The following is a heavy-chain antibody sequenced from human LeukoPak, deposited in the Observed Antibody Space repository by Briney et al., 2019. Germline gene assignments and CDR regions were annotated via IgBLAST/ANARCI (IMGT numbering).Heavy chain of an antibody. CDR1: GFTFSTFA. D-gene: IGHD2-15*01. Sequence: GGSLRLSCAASGFTFSTFAMIWVRQPPGKGLEWVSSICPSGGEIHYADSVRGRFTISRDNSKNTLYLQMNSLRAEDTAVYYCARGVVVVVGATSNCFDPWGQGTLVTVSS. V-gene: IGHV3-23*01. CDR3: ARGVVVVVGATSNCFDP. CDR2: ICPSGGEI. J-gene: IGHJ5*02.